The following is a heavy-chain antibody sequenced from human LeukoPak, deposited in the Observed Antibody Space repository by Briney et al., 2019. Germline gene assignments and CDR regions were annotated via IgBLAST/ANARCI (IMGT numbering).Heavy chain of an antibody. Sequence: GRSLRLCCAASGFTFNDYAIWWVRKAQGKGLEWESVISTDGNYKYYADSVKGRFAVSRDNSKNMLYLQMNSLSADDTAVYYCARRPVATIKGYFDSWGQGTLVTVSS. D-gene: IGHD5-24*01. J-gene: IGHJ4*02. V-gene: IGHV3-30*09. CDR3: ARRPVATIKGYFDS. CDR2: ISTDGNYK. CDR1: GFTFNDYA.